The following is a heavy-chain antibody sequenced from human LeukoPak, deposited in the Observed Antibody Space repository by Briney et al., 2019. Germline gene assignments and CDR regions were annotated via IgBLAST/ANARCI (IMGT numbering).Heavy chain of an antibody. D-gene: IGHD6-19*01. V-gene: IGHV4-59*01. CDR3: ARASDIAVTGFDY. CDR2: IYAGDSI. J-gene: IGHJ4*02. CDR1: GASISSYY. Sequence: SETLSLTCTVSGASISSYYWSWIRQTPRNGLEWIGSIYAGDSINFNPSLKSRVTISINKSRSHFSLSLRSVTAADTALYFCARASDIAVTGFDYWGQGLLVTVSS.